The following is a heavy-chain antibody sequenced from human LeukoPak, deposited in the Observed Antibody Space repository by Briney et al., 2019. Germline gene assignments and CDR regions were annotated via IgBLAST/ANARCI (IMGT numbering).Heavy chain of an antibody. Sequence: GASVKVSCKASGYTFTSYDINWVRQATGQGLEWMGWMNPNSGNTGYAQKFQGRVTITADESTSTAYMELSSLRSEDTAVYYCARDYHFWGGYYRLGYWGQGTLVTVSS. CDR3: ARDYHFWGGYYRLGY. J-gene: IGHJ4*02. CDR1: GYTFTSYD. V-gene: IGHV1-8*01. D-gene: IGHD3-3*01. CDR2: MNPNSGNT.